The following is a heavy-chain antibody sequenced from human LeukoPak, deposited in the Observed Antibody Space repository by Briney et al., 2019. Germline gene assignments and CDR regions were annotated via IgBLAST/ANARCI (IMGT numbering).Heavy chain of an antibody. J-gene: IGHJ4*02. CDR3: ARSTRFLEWSPPDY. V-gene: IGHV4-30-2*01. CDR2: IYHSGST. CDR1: GGSISSGGYY. D-gene: IGHD3-3*01. Sequence: SQTLSLTCTVSGGSISSGGYYWSWIRQPPGKGLEWIGYIYHSGSTYYNPSLKSRVTISVDRSKNQFSLKLSSVTAADTAVYYCARSTRFLEWSPPDYWGQGTLVTVSS.